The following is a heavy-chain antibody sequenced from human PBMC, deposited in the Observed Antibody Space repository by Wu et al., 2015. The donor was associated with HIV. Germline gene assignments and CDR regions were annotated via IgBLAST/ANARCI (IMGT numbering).Heavy chain of an antibody. Sequence: QVQLVQSGAEVKKPGASVKVSCKASGYTFTSYYMHWVRQAPGQGLEWMGIINPSGGSTSYAQKFQGRVTMTRDTSTSTVYMELSSLRSEDTAVYYCARDGAYYYDSSGYPAYYFDYWGQGTLVTVSS. CDR1: GYTFTSYY. CDR2: INPSGGST. CDR3: ARDGAYYYDSSGYPAYYFDY. D-gene: IGHD3-22*01. J-gene: IGHJ4*02. V-gene: IGHV1-46*01.